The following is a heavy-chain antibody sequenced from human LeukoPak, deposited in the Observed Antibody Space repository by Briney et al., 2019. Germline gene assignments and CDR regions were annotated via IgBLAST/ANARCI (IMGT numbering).Heavy chain of an antibody. Sequence: GGSLRLSCAASGFTFSSYAMSWVRQAPGKGLGWVSAISGNGRTTYYAESVKGRSTISRDNSKNTLYLQMNSLRAEDTAVYYCAKEGYSSSWNADFDYWGQGTLVTVSS. V-gene: IGHV3-23*01. CDR2: ISGNGRTT. D-gene: IGHD6-13*01. CDR1: GFTFSSYA. CDR3: AKEGYSSSWNADFDY. J-gene: IGHJ4*02.